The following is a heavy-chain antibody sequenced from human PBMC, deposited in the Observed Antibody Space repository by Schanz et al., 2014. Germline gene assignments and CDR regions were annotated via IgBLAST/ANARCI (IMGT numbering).Heavy chain of an antibody. CDR1: GIDFSSYS. CDR3: ARDPNSVNEIDY. J-gene: IGHJ4*02. D-gene: IGHD5-12*01. CDR2: ISTSSGYI. Sequence: QLVESGGGLVQPGGSLRLSCAASGIDFSSYSMNWVRQAPGKGLEWVSTISTSSGYIYYADSVNGRFTISRDNGQNSLYLQMNSLKAEDTAVYYCARDPNSVNEIDYWGQGTLVTVSS. V-gene: IGHV3-21*02.